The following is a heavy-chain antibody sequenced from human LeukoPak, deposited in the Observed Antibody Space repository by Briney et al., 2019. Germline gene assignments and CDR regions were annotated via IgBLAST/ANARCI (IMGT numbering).Heavy chain of an antibody. CDR1: GGSISSNTYY. D-gene: IGHD5-18*01. J-gene: IGHJ4*02. CDR3: ARDYQGGYGDKTVDY. V-gene: IGHV4-39*07. CDR2: IYYSGST. Sequence: TSETLSLTCTVSGGSISSNTYYWGWIRQPPGKGLEWIGSIYYSGSTYYNPSLKSRVTISVDTSKNRFSLKLSSVTAADTAVYYCARDYQGGYGDKTVDYWGQGTLVTVSS.